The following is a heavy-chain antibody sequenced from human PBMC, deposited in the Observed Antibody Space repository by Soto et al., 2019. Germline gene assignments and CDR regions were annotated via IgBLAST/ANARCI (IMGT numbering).Heavy chain of an antibody. D-gene: IGHD6-25*01. CDR1: GYTFTTYD. V-gene: IGHV1-8*01. Sequence: QVQLVQSGAEVKEPGASVKVSCKASGYTFTTYDIYWMRQATGQGLEWMGWMNPYTGNTGYAQKFQGRVTVTRNTSISSVYMEMSGLRLEDTAVYYCARRKERSVTHYFDYWGQGSQVTVSA. CDR2: MNPYTGNT. J-gene: IGHJ4*02. CDR3: ARRKERSVTHYFDY.